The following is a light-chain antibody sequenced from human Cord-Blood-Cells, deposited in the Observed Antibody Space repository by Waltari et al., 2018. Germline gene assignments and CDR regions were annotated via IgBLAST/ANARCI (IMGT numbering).Light chain of an antibody. CDR2: EGS. J-gene: IGLJ3*02. Sequence: QSALTQPVSVSGSPGQSITTSCTGTSSDVGSSNLVSWYQQHPGKAPKLMIYEGSKRPSGVSNRFSGSKAGNTASLTISGLQAEDEADYYCCSYAGSSTWVFGGGTKLTVL. CDR1: SSDVGSSNL. CDR3: CSYAGSSTWV. V-gene: IGLV2-23*01.